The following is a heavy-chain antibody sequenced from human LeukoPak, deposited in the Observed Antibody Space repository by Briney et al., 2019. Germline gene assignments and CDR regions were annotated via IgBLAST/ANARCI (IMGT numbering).Heavy chain of an antibody. CDR3: AKGLKYCSGGSCSLYMDV. CDR2: LWDDGSRK. Sequence: GGSLRLSCAASGFTFSAYDMHWVRQAPGKGLEWVAVLWDDGSRKYSADSVRGRFTISRDNSKNTLYPQMNSLRAEDTAVYYCAKGLKYCSGGSCSLYMDVWGKGTTVTVSS. CDR1: GFTFSAYD. D-gene: IGHD2-15*01. J-gene: IGHJ6*03. V-gene: IGHV3-33*06.